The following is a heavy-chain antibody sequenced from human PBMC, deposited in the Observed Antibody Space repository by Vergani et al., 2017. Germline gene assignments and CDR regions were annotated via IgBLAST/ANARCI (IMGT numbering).Heavy chain of an antibody. D-gene: IGHD3-10*01. V-gene: IGHV4-30-2*01. J-gene: IGHJ6*03. Sequence: QLQLQESGSGLVKPSQTLSLTCAVSGGSISSGGYSWSWIRQPPGKGLEWIGYIYHSGSTYYNPSLKSRVTISVDRSKNQFSLKLSSVTAADTAVYYCARGVLPSPRVSYYMDVWGKGTTVTVSS. CDR3: ARGVLPSPRVSYYMDV. CDR1: GGSISSGGYS. CDR2: IYHSGST.